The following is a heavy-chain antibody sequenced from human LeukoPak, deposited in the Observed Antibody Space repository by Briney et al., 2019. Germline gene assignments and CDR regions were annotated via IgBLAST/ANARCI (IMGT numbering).Heavy chain of an antibody. Sequence: SETVSLTCTVPGDSVISGSYYWSWMRQPPGKGLEWTGYIYYRGSTNYKPSLESRVTISVDTSKNHFSLNLNSVTAADTAVYYCARGRDGYKSAFDIWGQGTMVTVSS. CDR1: GDSVISGSYY. V-gene: IGHV4-61*03. D-gene: IGHD5-24*01. CDR3: ARGRDGYKSAFDI. J-gene: IGHJ3*02. CDR2: IYYRGST.